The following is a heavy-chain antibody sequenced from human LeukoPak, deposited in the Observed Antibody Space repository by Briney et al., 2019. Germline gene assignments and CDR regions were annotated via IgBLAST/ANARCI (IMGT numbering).Heavy chain of an antibody. V-gene: IGHV4-59*01. Sequence: PSETLSLTCTVSVGSLYSYYWTWIRESPGKGLEWIGYIYDSGSTNYNPSLKSRLTLSVDVSKNQFSLKLSSVTAADTAVYYCARGAYSGYSFDYWGQGTLVTVSS. J-gene: IGHJ4*02. CDR2: IYDSGST. CDR1: VGSLYSYY. D-gene: IGHD5-12*01. CDR3: ARGAYSGYSFDY.